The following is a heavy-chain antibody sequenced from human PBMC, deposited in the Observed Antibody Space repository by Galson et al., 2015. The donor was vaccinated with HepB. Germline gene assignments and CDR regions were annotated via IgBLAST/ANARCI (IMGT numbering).Heavy chain of an antibody. Sequence: SVKVSCKASGGTFSSYAISWVRQAPGQGLEWMGRIIPILGIANYAQKFQGRVTITADKSTSTAYMELSSLRSEDTAVYYCAGTDYDILTGRTPKNWSDPWGQGTLVTVSS. D-gene: IGHD3-9*01. CDR1: GGTFSSYA. CDR3: AGTDYDILTGRTPKNWSDP. V-gene: IGHV1-69*04. J-gene: IGHJ5*02. CDR2: IIPILGIA.